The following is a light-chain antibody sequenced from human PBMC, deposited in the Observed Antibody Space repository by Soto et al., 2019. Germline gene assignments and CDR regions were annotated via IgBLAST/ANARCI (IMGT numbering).Light chain of an antibody. CDR1: QSVRSN. V-gene: IGKV3-11*01. CDR3: QQRSNWPLT. CDR2: DAS. Sequence: EIVLTQSPATLSLSPGERATLSCRASQSVRSNLGWYQQKPGQAPRLLIYDASNRATGIPARFSGSGSGTDFTLTISSLEPEDFAVYYCQQRSNWPLTFGGGTKVEI. J-gene: IGKJ4*01.